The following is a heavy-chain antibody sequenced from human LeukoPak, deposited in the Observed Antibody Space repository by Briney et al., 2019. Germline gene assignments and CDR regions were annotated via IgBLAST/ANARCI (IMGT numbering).Heavy chain of an antibody. D-gene: IGHD6-13*01. CDR2: INSDGSTT. CDR3: VRDIAPDGSIWFDP. V-gene: IGHV3-74*01. CDR1: GFSFSSSW. Sequence: GGSLRLSCAASGFSFSSSWMHWVRQAPGKGLVWVSRINSDGSTTNYADSVKGRFTISRDNAKNTLYLQMNSLRVDDTAVYYCVRDIAPDGSIWFDPWGQGTLATVSS. J-gene: IGHJ5*02.